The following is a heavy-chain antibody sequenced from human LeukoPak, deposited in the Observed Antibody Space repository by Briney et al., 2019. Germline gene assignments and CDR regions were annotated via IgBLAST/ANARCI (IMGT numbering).Heavy chain of an antibody. CDR2: IHCSGTT. CDR3: ARVGDTSGYYYHFDY. J-gene: IGHJ4*02. V-gene: IGHV4-59*01. CDR1: GGSISSYY. D-gene: IGHD3-22*01. Sequence: PSETLSLTCTVSGGSISSYYWGWIRQPPGKGLEWIGYIHCSGTTDYNPSLKSRVTISVDTSKNQFSLKMSSVTAADTAVFYCARVGDTSGYYYHFDYWGQGTLVTVSS.